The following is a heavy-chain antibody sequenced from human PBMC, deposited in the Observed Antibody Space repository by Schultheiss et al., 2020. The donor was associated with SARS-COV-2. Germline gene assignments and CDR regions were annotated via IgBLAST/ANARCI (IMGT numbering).Heavy chain of an antibody. V-gene: IGHV4-59*08. D-gene: IGHD3-10*01. CDR1: GGSISSYY. Sequence: SQTLSLTCTVSGGSISSYYWSWIRKPPGKGLEWIGYIYYSGSTNYNPSLKSRVTISVDTSKNQFSLKLSSVTAADTAVYYCARNHYGSGSDWFDPWGQGTLVTVSS. J-gene: IGHJ5*02. CDR3: ARNHYGSGSDWFDP. CDR2: IYYSGST.